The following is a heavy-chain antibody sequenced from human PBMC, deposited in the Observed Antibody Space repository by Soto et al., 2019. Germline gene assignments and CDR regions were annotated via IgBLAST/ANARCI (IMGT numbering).Heavy chain of an antibody. D-gene: IGHD1-26*01. CDR3: AKAVGPLAPSSRIFDC. V-gene: IGHV3-48*03. CDR2: ISSSGSTI. CDR1: GFTFSSYE. Sequence: EVQLVESGGGLVQPGGSLRLSCAASGFTFSSYEMNWVRQAPGKGLEWVSYISSSGSTIYYADSVKGRFTISRDNAKNSLYLQMNSLRADDTAVYFCAKAVGPLAPSSRIFDCWGQGTLVTVSS. J-gene: IGHJ4*02.